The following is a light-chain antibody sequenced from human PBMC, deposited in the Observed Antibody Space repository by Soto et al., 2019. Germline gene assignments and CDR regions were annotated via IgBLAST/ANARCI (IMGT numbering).Light chain of an antibody. CDR3: QQYNNYPRT. CDR2: KAS. CDR1: QSFSSW. V-gene: IGKV1-5*03. Sequence: DIQMTQSPSTLSASVGDRVTITCRASQSFSSWLAWYQQKPGKAPKLLIYKASSLESGVPSRFSGSGSGTEFTLTSSSLQPDDFASYYCQQYNNYPRTFGQGTKVEIK. J-gene: IGKJ1*01.